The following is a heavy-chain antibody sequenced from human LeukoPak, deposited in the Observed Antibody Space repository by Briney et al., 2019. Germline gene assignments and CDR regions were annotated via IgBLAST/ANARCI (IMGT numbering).Heavy chain of an antibody. CDR3: ARTTDY. J-gene: IGHJ4*02. V-gene: IGHV3-7*01. D-gene: IGHD1-1*01. CDR2: IKQDGSEK. Sequence: GGSLRLSCAASGFTFSNYAMSWVRQAPGRGLEWVANIKQDGSEKYYVDSVKGRFTISRDNAKNSLYLQMNSLRAEDTAVYYCARTTDYWGQGTLVTISS. CDR1: GFTFSNYA.